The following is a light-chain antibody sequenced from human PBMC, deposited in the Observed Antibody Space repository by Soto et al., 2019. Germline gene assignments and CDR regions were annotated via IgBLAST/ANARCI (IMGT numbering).Light chain of an antibody. CDR1: QDINNF. CDR3: LQYDRFPAT. J-gene: IGKJ4*02. V-gene: IGKV1-16*01. Sequence: DIQMTQSPSSLSASVGGRVTITCRASQDINNFLAWFQQKPGKAPKPLVYSASSLQDGVPSRFSGSGSGTHFTLTISSWQPEDFATYFCLQYDRFPATFGGGTRV. CDR2: SAS.